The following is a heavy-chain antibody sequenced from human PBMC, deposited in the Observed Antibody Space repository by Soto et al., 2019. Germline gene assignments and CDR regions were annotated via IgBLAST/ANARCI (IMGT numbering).Heavy chain of an antibody. Sequence: GGSLRLSCAASGFTFSSYWMHWVRQAPGKELVWVSRINSDGSSTSYADSVKGRFTISRDNAKNTLYLQMNSLRAEDTAVYYCARALYCGGDCLDDAFDIWGQGTMVTVSS. CDR2: INSDGSST. CDR3: ARALYCGGDCLDDAFDI. CDR1: GFTFSSYW. D-gene: IGHD2-21*01. V-gene: IGHV3-74*01. J-gene: IGHJ3*02.